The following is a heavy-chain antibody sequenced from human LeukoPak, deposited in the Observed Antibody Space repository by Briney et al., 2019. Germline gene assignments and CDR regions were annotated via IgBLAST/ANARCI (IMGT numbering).Heavy chain of an antibody. Sequence: GASVKVSCKASGYTFTSYGISWVRQAPGQGLEWMGWISAYNGNTNYAQKLQGRVTMTTDTSTSTAYMELRSLRSDDTAVYYCARDLATRITMVRGVTPFDYWGQGTLVTVSS. CDR3: ARDLATRITMVRGVTPFDY. J-gene: IGHJ4*02. CDR1: GYTFTSYG. V-gene: IGHV1-18*01. D-gene: IGHD3-10*01. CDR2: ISAYNGNT.